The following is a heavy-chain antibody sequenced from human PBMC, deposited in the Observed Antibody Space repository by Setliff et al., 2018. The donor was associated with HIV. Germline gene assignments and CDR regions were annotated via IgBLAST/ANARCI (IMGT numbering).Heavy chain of an antibody. CDR2: INTDGSSA. Sequence: PGGSLRLSCAASGFTFSNSWMHWVRQAPGKGLVWVSRINTDGSSATYADSVKGRFTNSRDNAKNTLYLQMDRLRAEDTAVYYCERGGANPSWLDPWGQGTLVTVSS. CDR3: ERGGANPSWLDP. V-gene: IGHV3-74*03. D-gene: IGHD3-16*01. J-gene: IGHJ5*02. CDR1: GFTFSNSW.